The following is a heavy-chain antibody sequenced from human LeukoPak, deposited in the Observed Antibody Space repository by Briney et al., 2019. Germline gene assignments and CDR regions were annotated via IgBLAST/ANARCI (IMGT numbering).Heavy chain of an antibody. Sequence: GGSLRLSYAALGFTYSSYALSWVSQAPGKGLEWVSGLSGTGGSTYYADSVKGWLTMSRDNSNKTLYLQINSLRAEQTAVYFCAKGNGYNYDNWFDPWDQGTLVTVSS. J-gene: IGHJ5*02. CDR3: AKGNGYNYDNWFDP. CDR1: GFTYSSYA. V-gene: IGHV3-23*01. D-gene: IGHD5-24*01. CDR2: LSGTGGST.